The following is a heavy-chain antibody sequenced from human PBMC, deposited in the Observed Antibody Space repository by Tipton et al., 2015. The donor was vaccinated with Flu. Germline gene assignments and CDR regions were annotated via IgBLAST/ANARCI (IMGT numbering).Heavy chain of an antibody. V-gene: IGHV4-38-2*01. CDR3: ARLTTRTYCPDY. D-gene: IGHD2-8*02. CDR1: GYSITSGYF. Sequence: TLSLTCAVSGYSITSGYFWGWIRQPPGKGLEWIWHRYHSGTTYYNPSLKSRVTISVDTPKNQFSLKVSSVTAADTAVYYCARLTTRTYCPDYLGQGTLVTVSS. J-gene: IGHJ4*02. CDR2: RYHSGTT.